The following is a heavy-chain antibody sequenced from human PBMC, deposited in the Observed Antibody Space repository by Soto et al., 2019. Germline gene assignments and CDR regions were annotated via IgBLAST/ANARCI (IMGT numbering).Heavy chain of an antibody. V-gene: IGHV1-69*12. Sequence: QVQLVQSGAEVKKPGSSVTVSCKASGGTFSSYTISWGRQAPGQVLEWLGGIIPIFGTANYAQKFQGRVTIAADESTSTAYMELSSLRSADTAVYYCARGNHRWLQLWYFELWGRGTLVTVSS. D-gene: IGHD5-12*01. CDR3: ARGNHRWLQLWYFEL. CDR1: GGTFSSYT. CDR2: IIPIFGTA. J-gene: IGHJ2*01.